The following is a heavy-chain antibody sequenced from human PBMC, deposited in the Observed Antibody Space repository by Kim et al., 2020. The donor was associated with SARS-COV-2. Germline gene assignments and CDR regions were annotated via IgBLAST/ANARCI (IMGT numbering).Heavy chain of an antibody. CDR3: ARASIVGATSDSAADYYYGMDV. J-gene: IGHJ6*02. D-gene: IGHD1-26*01. CDR2: IIPIFGTA. Sequence: SVKVSCKASGGTFSSYAISWVRQAPGQGLEWMGGIIPIFGTANYAQKFQGRVTITADESTSTAYMELSSLRSEDTAVYYCARASIVGATSDSAADYYYGMDVWGQGTTVTVSS. CDR1: GGTFSSYA. V-gene: IGHV1-69*13.